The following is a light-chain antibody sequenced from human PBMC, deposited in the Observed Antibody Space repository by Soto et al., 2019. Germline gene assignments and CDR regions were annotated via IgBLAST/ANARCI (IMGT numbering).Light chain of an antibody. CDR1: QSVISY. J-gene: IGKJ2*01. CDR2: AAS. Sequence: DIQMTQSPSSLSASVGDRVTITCRASQSVISYLNWYQQKPGKAPNLLIYAASSLQSGVPSRFSGSGSGTDFTLTISSLQPEDFAIYYCQQSDSTPYAFGQGTNLEIK. V-gene: IGKV1-39*01. CDR3: QQSDSTPYA.